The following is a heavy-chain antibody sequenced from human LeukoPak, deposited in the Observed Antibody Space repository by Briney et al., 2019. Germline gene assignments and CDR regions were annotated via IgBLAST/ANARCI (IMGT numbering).Heavy chain of an antibody. CDR2: IYYSGST. J-gene: IGHJ3*02. V-gene: IGHV4-39*01. D-gene: IGHD2-2*02. CDR3: ARAVVPAAILGRFSAFDI. Sequence: SETLSLTCTVYGGSISSSSYYLGWIRQPPGKGLEWIVSIYYSGSTYYNPSLKSRVTISVDTSKNQFSLKLSSVTAADTAVYYCARAVVPAAILGRFSAFDIWGQGTMVTVSS. CDR1: GGSISSSSYY.